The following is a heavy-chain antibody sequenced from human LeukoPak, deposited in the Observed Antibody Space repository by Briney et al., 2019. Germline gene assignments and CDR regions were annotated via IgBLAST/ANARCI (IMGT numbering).Heavy chain of an antibody. CDR1: GFTFSNAW. D-gene: IGHD6-25*01. Sequence: PGGSLRLSCAASGFTFSNAWMSWVRQAPGKGLEWVSAIGSSGANTYYADSVKGRFTISRDNSRNILYLQMNSLRPEDTALYYCALKAGPPAYDIWGQGTMVTVSS. CDR3: ALKAGPPAYDI. V-gene: IGHV3-23*01. CDR2: IGSSGANT. J-gene: IGHJ3*02.